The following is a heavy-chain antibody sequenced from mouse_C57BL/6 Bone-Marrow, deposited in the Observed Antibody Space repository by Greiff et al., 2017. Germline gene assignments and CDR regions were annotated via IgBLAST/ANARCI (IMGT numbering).Heavy chain of an antibody. J-gene: IGHJ1*03. CDR3: ARSPLGRPWYFDV. CDR1: GYTFTSYW. V-gene: IGHV1-7*01. D-gene: IGHD4-1*01. Sequence: VQLQQSGAELAKPGASVKLSCKASGYTFTSYWMHWVKQRPGQGLEWIGYINPSSGYTKYNQKFKDKATLTADKSSSTAYMQLSSLTYEDSAVYYCARSPLGRPWYFDVWGTGTTVTGSS. CDR2: INPSSGYT.